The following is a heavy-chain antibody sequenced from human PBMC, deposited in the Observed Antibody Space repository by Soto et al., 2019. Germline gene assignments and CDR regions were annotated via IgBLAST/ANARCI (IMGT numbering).Heavy chain of an antibody. D-gene: IGHD1-26*01. Sequence: QLLESGPGLVKPSETLSLTCTVSGGSISSSSYYWGWIRQPPGKGLEWIGSIYYSGSTYYNPSLKSRVTISVDTSKNQFSLKLSSVTAADTAVYYCARPSNVGALWWFDPWGQGTLVTVSS. CDR2: IYYSGST. V-gene: IGHV4-39*01. CDR1: GGSISSSSYY. CDR3: ARPSNVGALWWFDP. J-gene: IGHJ5*02.